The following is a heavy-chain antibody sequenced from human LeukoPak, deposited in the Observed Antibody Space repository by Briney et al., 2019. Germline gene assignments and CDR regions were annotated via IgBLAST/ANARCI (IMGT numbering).Heavy chain of an antibody. Sequence: SETLSLTCTVSGGSISSGDYYWRWIRQPPGKGLEWIGYIYYSGSTYYNPSLKSRVTISVDTSKDQFSLKLSSVTAADTAVYYCARGIRRDGYRIFDYWGQGTLVTVSS. CDR1: GGSISSGDYY. J-gene: IGHJ4*02. D-gene: IGHD5-24*01. CDR2: IYYSGST. V-gene: IGHV4-30-4*01. CDR3: ARGIRRDGYRIFDY.